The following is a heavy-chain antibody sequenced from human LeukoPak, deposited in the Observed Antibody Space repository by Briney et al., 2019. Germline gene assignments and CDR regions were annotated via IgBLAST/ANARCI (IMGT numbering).Heavy chain of an antibody. CDR3: ARYVWGSYPTFEDY. CDR2: IFYSGST. CDR1: GASINSISYY. V-gene: IGHV4-39*07. J-gene: IGHJ4*02. Sequence: KPSETLSLTCTVSGASINSISYYWGWIRQPPGKGLEWIGSIFYSGSTYYNPSLKSRVSISVDTSKNQFSLKLSSVTAADTAVYYCARYVWGSYPTFEDYWGQGTLVTVSS. D-gene: IGHD3-16*02.